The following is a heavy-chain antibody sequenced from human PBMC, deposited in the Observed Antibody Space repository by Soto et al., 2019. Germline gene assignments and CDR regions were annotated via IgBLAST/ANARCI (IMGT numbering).Heavy chain of an antibody. V-gene: IGHV4-34*01. D-gene: IGHD3-3*01. J-gene: IGHJ4*02. CDR2: INHSGST. Sequence: SETLSLTCAVYGGSFSGYYWSWIRQPPGKGLEWIGEINHSGSTNYNPSLKSRVTISVDTSKNQFSLKLSSVTAADTAVYYCARGPPRSGSYFDYWGQGTLVTVSS. CDR3: ARGPPRSGSYFDY. CDR1: GGSFSGYY.